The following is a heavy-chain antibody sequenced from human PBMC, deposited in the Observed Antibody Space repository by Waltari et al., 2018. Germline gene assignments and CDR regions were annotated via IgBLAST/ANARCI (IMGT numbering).Heavy chain of an antibody. V-gene: IGHV1-69*14. Sequence: QVQLVQSAAEVKKPGSSVKVSCKASGGTFSSYAISWVRQAPGQGLEWMGGIIPIFGTANYAQKFQGRVTITADKSTSTAYMELSSLRSEDTAVYYCARAESYWERDGYNHDAFDIWGQGTMVTVSS. CDR1: GGTFSSYA. CDR3: ARAESYWERDGYNHDAFDI. CDR2: IIPIFGTA. D-gene: IGHD5-12*01. J-gene: IGHJ3*02.